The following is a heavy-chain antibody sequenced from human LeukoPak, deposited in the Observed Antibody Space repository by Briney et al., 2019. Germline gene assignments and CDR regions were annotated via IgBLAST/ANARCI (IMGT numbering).Heavy chain of an antibody. CDR3: AKDSYYDILTANDAFDI. CDR1: GFTVSSNY. CDR2: ISGSGGST. J-gene: IGHJ3*02. Sequence: PGGSLRLSCAASGFTVSSNYMSWVRQAPGRGLEWVSAISGSGGSTYYADSVKGRFTISRDNSKNTLYLQMNSLRAEDTAVYYCAKDSYYDILTANDAFDIWGQGTMVTVSS. V-gene: IGHV3-23*01. D-gene: IGHD3-9*01.